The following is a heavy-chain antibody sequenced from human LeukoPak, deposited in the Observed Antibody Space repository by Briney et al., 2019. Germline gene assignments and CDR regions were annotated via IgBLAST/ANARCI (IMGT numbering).Heavy chain of an antibody. Sequence: PGRSLTLPCAPSGYTFNIHDMHWVRQAPGKGLEWVTVISYDGSNKYYADSEKGRFTISRDNSKNTLDLPMNRLNADVTAVYFCAKSRESDYYSRMDVWAKETTVSVSS. D-gene: IGHD3-10*01. CDR2: ISYDGSNK. J-gene: IGHJ6*04. V-gene: IGHV3-30*18. CDR1: GYTFNIHD. CDR3: AKSRESDYYSRMDV.